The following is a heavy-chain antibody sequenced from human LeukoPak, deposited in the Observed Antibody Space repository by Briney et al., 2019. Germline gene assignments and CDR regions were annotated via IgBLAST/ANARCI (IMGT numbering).Heavy chain of an antibody. J-gene: IGHJ3*02. D-gene: IGHD3-22*01. CDR3: ASSGYYPDAFDI. V-gene: IGHV4-4*08. Sequence: SETLSLTCTVSGGSISSYYWSWIRQPPGKGLEWIGRIYTSGSTNYNPSLKSRVTISVDTSKNQFSLKLSSVTAADTAVYYCASSGYYPDAFDIWGQGTMVTVSS. CDR1: GGSISSYY. CDR2: IYTSGST.